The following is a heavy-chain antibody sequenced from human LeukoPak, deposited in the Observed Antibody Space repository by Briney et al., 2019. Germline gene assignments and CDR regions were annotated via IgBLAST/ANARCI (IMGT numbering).Heavy chain of an antibody. Sequence: GASLKISTKGSGYSFPSYWIDWVRQMPGKGLGGMGITHPSDSDTRYSPSFQGQVTISADKSINTAYVQWSSLKVSDTAMYYCASPIGGHGMDVWGQGTTVTVSS. V-gene: IGHV5-51*01. J-gene: IGHJ6*02. CDR2: THPSDSDT. CDR1: GYSFPSYW. CDR3: ASPIGGHGMDV. D-gene: IGHD3-10*01.